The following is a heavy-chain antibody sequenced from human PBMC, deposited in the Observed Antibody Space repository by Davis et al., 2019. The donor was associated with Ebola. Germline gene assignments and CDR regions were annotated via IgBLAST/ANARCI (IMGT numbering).Heavy chain of an antibody. V-gene: IGHV1-46*01. CDR1: GYTFTSYY. CDR2: INPSGGST. CDR3: ARSPKLEMATIYYYYYGMDV. D-gene: IGHD5-24*01. J-gene: IGHJ6*04. Sequence: AASVKVSCKASGYTFTSYYMHWVRQAPGQGLEWMGIINPSGGSTSYAQKFQGRVTMTRDTSTSTVYMELSSLRSEDTAVYYCARSPKLEMATIYYYYYGMDVWGKGTTVTVSS.